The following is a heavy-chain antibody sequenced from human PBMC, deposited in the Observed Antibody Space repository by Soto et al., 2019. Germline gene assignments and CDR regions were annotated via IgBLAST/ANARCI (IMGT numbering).Heavy chain of an antibody. D-gene: IGHD3-10*01. CDR3: ARARHGSGSYTHFYYGLDV. V-gene: IGHV3-30-3*01. CDR1: GFTFISYA. Sequence: QVQLVESGGGVVQPGRSLRLSCAASGFTFISYAMQWVRQAPGKGLAWVAVISFDGSTEYYADSVKGRFTISRGNSKNTMYLQMNSLRSEDTAVYYCARARHGSGSYTHFYYGLDVWGQGTTVTVSS. J-gene: IGHJ6*02. CDR2: ISFDGSTE.